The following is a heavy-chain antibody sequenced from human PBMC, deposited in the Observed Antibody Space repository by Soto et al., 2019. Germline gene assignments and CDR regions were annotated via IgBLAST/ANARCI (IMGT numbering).Heavy chain of an antibody. D-gene: IGHD3-16*02. CDR3: SIEGGGYRFDY. Sequence: QVQLQESGPGLVKPSETLSLTCSVSGTSFTTYYWSWIRQPPGKGLEWIGYIFYSGHLKYNPSLKSRVTMSVATSKNQVTLKLNSVSAADTAVYYRSIEGGGYRFDYWGQGTLVTVSS. CDR1: GTSFTTYY. V-gene: IGHV4-59*01. CDR2: IFYSGHL. J-gene: IGHJ4*02.